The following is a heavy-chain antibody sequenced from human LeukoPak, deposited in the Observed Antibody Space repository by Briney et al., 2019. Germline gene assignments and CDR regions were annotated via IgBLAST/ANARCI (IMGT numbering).Heavy chain of an antibody. CDR3: ARTRFSDEYCDFDP. J-gene: IGHJ5*02. V-gene: IGHV1-18*01. CDR2: ISAYNGNT. D-gene: IGHD2-21*01. Sequence: ASVKVSCKASGYTFINYGISWVRQAPGQGLEWMGWISAYNGNTNYAEKFQGRVTVTTDTPTSTPYMEVRSMREDDTAVYYCARTRFSDEYCDFDPWGQGTLVTVSS. CDR1: GYTFINYG.